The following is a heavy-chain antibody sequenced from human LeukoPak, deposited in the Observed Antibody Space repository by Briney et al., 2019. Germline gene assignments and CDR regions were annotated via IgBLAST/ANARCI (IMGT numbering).Heavy chain of an antibody. J-gene: IGHJ6*03. CDR3: ARDYSNYYYYYMDV. Sequence: SETLSLTCAVYGGSFSGYYWSWIRQPPGKGLEWIGEINHSGSTNYNPSLKSRVTMSVDTSKNQFSLKLSSVTAADTAVYYCARDYSNYYYYYMDVWGKGTTVTVSS. CDR1: GGSFSGYY. V-gene: IGHV4-34*01. D-gene: IGHD4-11*01. CDR2: INHSGST.